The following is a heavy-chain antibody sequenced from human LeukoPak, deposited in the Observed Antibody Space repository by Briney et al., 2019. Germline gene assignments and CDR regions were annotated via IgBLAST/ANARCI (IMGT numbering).Heavy chain of an antibody. CDR2: INPYSGGT. V-gene: IGHV1-2*02. Sequence: GASVKVSCKASGYTFTDYYMHWVRQAPGQGLEWMGWINPYSGGTNYSQKFQGRVTMTRDKSIGTAYMELSRLKSDDTAVYYCAREGLGDSSGYHHAFDIWGQGTMVTVSS. CDR1: GYTFTDYY. D-gene: IGHD3-22*01. CDR3: AREGLGDSSGYHHAFDI. J-gene: IGHJ3*02.